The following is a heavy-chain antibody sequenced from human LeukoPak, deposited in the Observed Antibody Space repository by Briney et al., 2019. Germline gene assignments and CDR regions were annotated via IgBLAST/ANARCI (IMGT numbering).Heavy chain of an antibody. V-gene: IGHV4-59*01. CDR2: IYYSGST. CDR3: ARGSIAAAGPEVGSYYFDY. J-gene: IGHJ4*02. D-gene: IGHD6-13*01. CDR1: GGSISSYY. Sequence: TSETLSLTCTVSGGSISSYYWSWIRQPPGKGLEWIGYIYYSGSTNYNPSLKSRVNISVDTSKNQFSLKLSSVTAADTAVYYCARGSIAAAGPEVGSYYFDYWGQGTLVTVSS.